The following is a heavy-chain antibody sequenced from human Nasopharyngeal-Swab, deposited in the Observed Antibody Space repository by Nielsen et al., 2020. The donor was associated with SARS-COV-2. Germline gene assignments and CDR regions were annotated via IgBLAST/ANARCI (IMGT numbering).Heavy chain of an antibody. D-gene: IGHD2-15*01. CDR3: ARAVVWVGAAPSAVWGYFDY. V-gene: IGHV4-30-4*01. CDR2: ICYSGST. Sequence: WIRQPPGKGLEWIGDICYSGSTYYNPSLKSRLTISLDTSDNQFSLKLSSVTAADTAVYYCARAVVWVGAAPSAVWGYFDYWGQGTLVTVSS. J-gene: IGHJ4*02.